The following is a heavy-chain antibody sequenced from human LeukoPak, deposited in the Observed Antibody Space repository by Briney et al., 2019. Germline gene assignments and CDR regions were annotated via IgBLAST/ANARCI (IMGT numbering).Heavy chain of an antibody. CDR1: GGTFSSYA. J-gene: IGHJ6*03. D-gene: IGHD1-26*01. CDR2: IIPIFGTA. V-gene: IGHV1-69*05. CDR3: AGTGSYYYYYYMDV. Sequence: GASVKVSCKASGGTFSSYAISWARQAPGQGLEWMGGIIPIFGTANYAQKFQGRVTITTDESTSTAYMELSSLRSEDTAVYYCAGTGSYYYYYYMDVWGKGTTVTVSS.